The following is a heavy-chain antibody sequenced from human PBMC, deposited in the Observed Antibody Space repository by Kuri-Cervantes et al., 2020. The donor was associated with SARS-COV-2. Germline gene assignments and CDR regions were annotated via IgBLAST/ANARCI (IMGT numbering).Heavy chain of an antibody. V-gene: IGHV3-49*04. CDR1: GFTFGDYA. CDR3: AKDIPSGYSSGWYVPGADY. J-gene: IGHJ4*02. D-gene: IGHD6-19*01. Sequence: GGSLRLSCTASGFTFGDYAMSWVRQAPGKGLEWVGFIRSKAYGGTTEYAASVKGRFTISRDNAKNSLYLQMNSLRAEDTALYYCAKDIPSGYSSGWYVPGADYWGQGTLVTVSS. CDR2: IRSKAYGGTT.